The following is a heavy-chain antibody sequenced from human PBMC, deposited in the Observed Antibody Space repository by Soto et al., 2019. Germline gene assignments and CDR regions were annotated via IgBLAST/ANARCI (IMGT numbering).Heavy chain of an antibody. V-gene: IGHV3-7*01. CDR3: ARGLGVGGTYYFDY. CDR2: IKQDGSEK. Sequence: EVQMVESGGGLVQPGGSLRLSCAASGFTFSSYWMSWFRQAPGKGLEWVAKIKQDGSEKYYVDSVKGRITISRDNAKNSLYLQMNSRRAEDTAVDYCARGLGVGGTYYFDYWGQGTLVTVSS. J-gene: IGHJ4*02. D-gene: IGHD2-21*02. CDR1: GFTFSSYW.